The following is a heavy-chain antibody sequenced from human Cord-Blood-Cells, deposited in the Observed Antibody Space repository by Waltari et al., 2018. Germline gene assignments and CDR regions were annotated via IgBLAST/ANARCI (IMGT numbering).Heavy chain of an antibody. CDR1: GGSFSGYY. V-gene: IGHV4-34*01. CDR3: ARGLNDAFDI. CDR2: INHSGST. J-gene: IGHJ3*02. Sequence: QVQLQQWGAGLLKHSETPSLTCAVHGGSFSGYYWSWIHQPPGKGLEWIGEINHSGSTNYNPSLKSRVTISVDTSKNQFSLKLSSVTAADTAVYYCARGLNDAFDIWGQGTMVTVSS.